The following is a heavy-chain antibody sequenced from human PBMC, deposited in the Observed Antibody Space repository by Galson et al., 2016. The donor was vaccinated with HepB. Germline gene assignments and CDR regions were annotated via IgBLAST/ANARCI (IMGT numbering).Heavy chain of an antibody. V-gene: IGHV3-23*01. D-gene: IGHD6-19*01. CDR1: GFTFRNYA. CDR2: IDGPTPNT. J-gene: IGHJ4*02. CDR3: TTWLSHHFDY. Sequence: SLRLSCAASGFTFRNYALSWVRRAPGKGLEWVSRIDGPTPNTHYADSVRGRFSIYRDNSRDTLYLQMDSLTAEDSAIYYCTTWLSHHFDYWGQGTLVTVSS.